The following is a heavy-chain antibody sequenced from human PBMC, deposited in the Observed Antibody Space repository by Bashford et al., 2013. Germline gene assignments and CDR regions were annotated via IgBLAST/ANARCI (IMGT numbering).Heavy chain of an antibody. V-gene: IGHV1-69*06. D-gene: IGHD3-9*01. J-gene: IGHJ6*02. CDR2: IIPIFGTA. Sequence: WVRQAPGQGLEWMGGIIPIFGTANYAQKFQGRVTITADKSTSTAYMELSSLRSEDTALYYCARVAVGGITIFNSITPNYYHGMDVWGQGTTVTVSS. CDR3: ARVAVGGITIFNSITPNYYHGMDV.